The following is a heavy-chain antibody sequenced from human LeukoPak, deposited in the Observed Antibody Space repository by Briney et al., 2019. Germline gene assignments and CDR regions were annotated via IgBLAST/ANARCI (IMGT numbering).Heavy chain of an antibody. J-gene: IGHJ3*02. Sequence: PGGSLRLSCAASRFTFNSYSMNWVRQAPGKGLEWVSSITSIGDYIFYADSMKGRFTIFRDNAENSLYLEMNSLSAEDTAVYYCARWGYHSRGYYPYLDAFDIWGQGTMVTVSS. CDR3: ARWGYHSRGYYPYLDAFDI. D-gene: IGHD3-22*01. V-gene: IGHV3-21*06. CDR2: ITSIGDYI. CDR1: RFTFNSYS.